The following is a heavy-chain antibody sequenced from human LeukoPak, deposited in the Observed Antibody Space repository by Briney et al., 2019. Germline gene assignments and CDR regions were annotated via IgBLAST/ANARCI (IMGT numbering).Heavy chain of an antibody. CDR3: ARDLTVAGTPNWFDH. D-gene: IGHD6-19*01. CDR1: GFTFSSYS. V-gene: IGHV3-21*01. CDR2: ISSSSSYI. Sequence: GGSLRLSCAASGFTFSSYSMNWVRQAPGKGLEWVSSISSSSSYIYYADSVKGRFTISRDNAKNSLYLQMNSLRAEDTAVYYCARDLTVAGTPNWFDHWGQGTLVTVSS. J-gene: IGHJ5*02.